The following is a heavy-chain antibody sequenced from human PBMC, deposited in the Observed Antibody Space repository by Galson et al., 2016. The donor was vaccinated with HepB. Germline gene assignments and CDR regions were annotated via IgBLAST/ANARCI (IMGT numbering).Heavy chain of an antibody. V-gene: IGHV7-4-1*02. CDR3: ARDDSSGGSYYYYGLDV. CDR1: GFTFTNYA. Sequence: SVKVSCKASGFTFTNYAINWVRQAPGQGLEWMGWIDTNTGNPTYAQGFTGRFLFSLDTSVSTAYLQISSLKTEDTALYFCARDDSSGGSYYYYGLDVWGQGTRSSSP. D-gene: IGHD3-10*01. J-gene: IGHJ6*02. CDR2: IDTNTGNP.